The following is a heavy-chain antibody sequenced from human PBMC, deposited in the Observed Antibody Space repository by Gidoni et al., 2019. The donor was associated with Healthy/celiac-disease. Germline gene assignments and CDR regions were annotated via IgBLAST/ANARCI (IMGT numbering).Heavy chain of an antibody. V-gene: IGHV3-9*01. J-gene: IGHJ4*02. CDR1: GFTFDDYA. CDR3: AKLAVGWELQDY. D-gene: IGHD1-26*01. CDR2: ISWNSGSI. Sequence: EVQLVESGGGLVQPGRSLRLSCAASGFTFDDYAMHWVRQAPGKGLEWVSGISWNSGSIGYADSVKGRFTISRDNAKNSLYLQMNSLRAEDTALYYCAKLAVGWELQDYWGQGTLVTVSS.